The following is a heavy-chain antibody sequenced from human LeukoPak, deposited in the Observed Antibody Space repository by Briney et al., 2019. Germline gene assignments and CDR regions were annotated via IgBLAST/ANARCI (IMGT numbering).Heavy chain of an antibody. CDR2: IYHSGST. CDR1: SYSISSGYY. D-gene: IGHD3-10*01. J-gene: IGHJ3*02. V-gene: IGHV4-38-2*02. Sequence: SEALSLTCTVSSYSISSGYYWGWIRQPPGKGLEWIGSIYHSGSTYYNPSLKSRVTISVDTSKNQFFLKLSSVTAADTAVYYCERVGVGITMVRGDAFDIWGQGIMVTVSS. CDR3: ERVGVGITMVRGDAFDI.